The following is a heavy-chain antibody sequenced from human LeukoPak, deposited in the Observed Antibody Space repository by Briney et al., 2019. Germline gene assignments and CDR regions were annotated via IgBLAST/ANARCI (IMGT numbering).Heavy chain of an antibody. Sequence: GGSLRLSCAASGFTFSSYWMSWVRQAPGKGLEWVANIKQDGSEKYYVDSVKGRFTISRDSAKNSLYLQMNSLRAEDTAVYYCARNLGYCSSTSCYEGAFDIWGQGTMVTVSS. D-gene: IGHD2-2*01. CDR1: GFTFSSYW. J-gene: IGHJ3*02. V-gene: IGHV3-7*03. CDR2: IKQDGSEK. CDR3: ARNLGYCSSTSCYEGAFDI.